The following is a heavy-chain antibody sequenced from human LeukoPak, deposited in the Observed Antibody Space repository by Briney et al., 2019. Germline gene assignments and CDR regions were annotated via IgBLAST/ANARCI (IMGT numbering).Heavy chain of an antibody. Sequence: GGSLRLSCAASGFTFSSNWMSWVRQAPGKGLEWVANIKHDGSEKYYVDSVKGRFTISRDNAKNSLYLQMNSLRAEDTAVYYCARVLHKRNYDSTTYYGYWGQGTLVTVSS. V-gene: IGHV3-7*04. J-gene: IGHJ4*02. CDR1: GFTFSSNW. CDR3: ARVLHKRNYDSTTYYGY. D-gene: IGHD3-22*01. CDR2: IKHDGSEK.